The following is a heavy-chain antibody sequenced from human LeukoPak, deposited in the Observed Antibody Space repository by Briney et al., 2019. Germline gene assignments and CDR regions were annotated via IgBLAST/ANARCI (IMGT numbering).Heavy chain of an antibody. V-gene: IGHV3-9*01. Sequence: GGSLRLSCAASGFTFDDYAMHWVRQAPGKGLEWVSGISWNSGSIGYADSVKGRFTISRDNAKNSLYLQMNSLRAEDTAVYYCAKSYDRSSGWFILDGMAVWGQGTTVTVSS. CDR1: GFTFDDYA. CDR3: AKSYDRSSGWFILDGMAV. J-gene: IGHJ6*02. CDR2: ISWNSGSI. D-gene: IGHD6-19*01.